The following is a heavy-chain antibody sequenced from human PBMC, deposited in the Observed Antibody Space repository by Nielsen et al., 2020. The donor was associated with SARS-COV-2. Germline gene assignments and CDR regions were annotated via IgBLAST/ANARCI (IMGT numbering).Heavy chain of an antibody. CDR1: GFTFSSYA. D-gene: IGHD3-16*02. V-gene: IGHV3-23*01. CDR2: ISGSGGST. CDR3: AKPPGMITFGGVID. Sequence: GESLKISCAASGFTFSSYAMSWVRQAPGKGLEWVSAISGSGGSTYYADSVKGRFTISRDNSKNTLYLQMNSLRAEDTAVYYCAKPPGMITFGGVIDWGQGTLVTVSS. J-gene: IGHJ4*02.